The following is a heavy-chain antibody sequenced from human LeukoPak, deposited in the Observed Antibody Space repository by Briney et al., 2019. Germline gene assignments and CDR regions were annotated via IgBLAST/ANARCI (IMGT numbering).Heavy chain of an antibody. CDR3: ARASIAARFTYYYGMDV. J-gene: IGHJ6*02. CDR1: VCTFSSYG. CDR2: IIPIFDTA. V-gene: IGHV1-69*13. D-gene: IGHD6-6*01. Sequence: SVKVSCKASVCTFSSYGISWVRQAPGQGLEWMGGIIPIFDTANYAQKFQGRVTITADESTSTAYMELSSLRSEDTAVYYCARASIAARFTYYYGMDVWGQGTTVTVSS.